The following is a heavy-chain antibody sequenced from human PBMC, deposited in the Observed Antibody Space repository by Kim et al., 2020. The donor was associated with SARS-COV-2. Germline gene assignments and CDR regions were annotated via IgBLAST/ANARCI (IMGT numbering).Heavy chain of an antibody. V-gene: IGHV3-30*18. CDR3: AKSFSGSYFGYDY. CDR2: ISYDGSHK. D-gene: IGHD1-26*01. J-gene: IGHJ4*02. Sequence: GGSLRLSCAASGFTFNTYGIHWVRQAPGKGLEWVAVISYDGSHKSYADSVKGRFTISRDNSKNTLYLQMNSLRIEDTAVYYCAKSFSGSYFGYDYWGQGTLVTVSS. CDR1: GFTFNTYG.